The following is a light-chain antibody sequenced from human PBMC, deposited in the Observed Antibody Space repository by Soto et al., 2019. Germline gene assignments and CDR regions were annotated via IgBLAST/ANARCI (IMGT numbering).Light chain of an antibody. CDR3: ATWDDSLNGVV. V-gene: IGLV1-44*01. Sequence: QSVVTQPPSASGTPRQRVTISCSGSTSNIGKNTVNWYQQLPGTAPKLLIYNNNLRPSGVPDRFSGSKSGTSASLAISGLQSEDESDYYCATWDDSLNGVVFGGGTKLTVL. J-gene: IGLJ2*01. CDR1: TSNIGKNT. CDR2: NNN.